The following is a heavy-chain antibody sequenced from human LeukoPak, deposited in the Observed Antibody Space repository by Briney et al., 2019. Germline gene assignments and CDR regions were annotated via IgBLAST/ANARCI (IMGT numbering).Heavy chain of an antibody. D-gene: IGHD6-6*01. CDR2: ISSSSSSI. CDR1: GFTFSSYS. CDR3: AREWKYSSSL. J-gene: IGHJ3*01. V-gene: IGHV3-21*01. Sequence: GGSLRLSCAASGFTFSSYSMNWVRQAPGKGLEWVSSISSSSSSIYYADSLKGRFTISRDNAKNSLYLQMNSLRAEDTAVYYCAREWKYSSSLWGQGTMVTVSS.